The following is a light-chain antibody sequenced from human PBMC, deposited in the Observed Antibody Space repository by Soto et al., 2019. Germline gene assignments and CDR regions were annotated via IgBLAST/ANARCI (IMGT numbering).Light chain of an antibody. Sequence: QAVVTQSPSASGTPGQRVTISCSGSRSNIGRNFAYWYQHVPGTAPRLLIQRSNERPSGVPDRFSGSKSGTSVSLAISGLRSDDEATYYCAAWGDTLDAQVFGGGTQLTVL. CDR1: RSNIGRNF. CDR3: AAWGDTLDAQV. J-gene: IGLJ3*02. V-gene: IGLV1-47*01. CDR2: RSN.